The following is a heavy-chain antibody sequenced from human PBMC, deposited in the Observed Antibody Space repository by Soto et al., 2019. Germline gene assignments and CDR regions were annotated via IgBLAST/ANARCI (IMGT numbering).Heavy chain of an antibody. J-gene: IGHJ4*02. CDR3: AKDILWGQSAQ. CDR1: GFTFSRYW. CDR2: INTDGTNT. D-gene: IGHD2-15*01. Sequence: EVQLVESGGGLVQPGGSLRLSCAVSGFTFSRYWMHWFRQDPGNGLVWVSSINTDGTNTQYADSVRGRFTVSRDNAKNTVYLQVISMRSDDTAVHYCAKDILWGQSAQWGEGTLVVVSS. V-gene: IGHV3-74*03.